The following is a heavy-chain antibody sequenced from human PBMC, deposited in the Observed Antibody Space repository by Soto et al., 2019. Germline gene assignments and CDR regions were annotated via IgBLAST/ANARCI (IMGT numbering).Heavy chain of an antibody. V-gene: IGHV3-30*18. CDR2: ISYDATNQ. CDR1: GFTFRRHA. J-gene: IGHJ3*01. CDR3: AKLVESGDSFDL. Sequence: QAQLVESGGGVVQSGRSLRLSCEASGFTFRRHAMHWVRQTPGKGLEWVAVISYDATNQYYADSVKGRFTISRDNSDNTLYLEMHSLRAEDTAVYYCAKLVESGDSFDLWGQGTVVTVSS. D-gene: IGHD3-10*01.